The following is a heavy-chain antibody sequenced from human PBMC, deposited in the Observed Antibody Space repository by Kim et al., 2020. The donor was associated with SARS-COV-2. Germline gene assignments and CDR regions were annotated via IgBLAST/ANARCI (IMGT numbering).Heavy chain of an antibody. CDR2: ISTYNGNT. CDR1: GYTFTNYG. CDR3: ARGGYCSGGSCTYYYYYGMDV. Sequence: ASVKVSCKASGYTFTNYGINWVRQAPGQGLEWMGWISTYNGNTNYAQKFQGRVTTTTDTSTSTAYMELRSLRSDDTAVYYCARGGYCSGGSCTYYYYYGMDVWGQGTTVTVSS. D-gene: IGHD2-15*01. V-gene: IGHV1-18*01. J-gene: IGHJ6*02.